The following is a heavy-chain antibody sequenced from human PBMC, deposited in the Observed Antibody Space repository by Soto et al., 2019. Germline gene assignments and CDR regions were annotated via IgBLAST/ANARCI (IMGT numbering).Heavy chain of an antibody. V-gene: IGHV4-30-2*01. CDR1: GGSIGGVGYS. J-gene: IGHJ5*02. CDR2: MYHSGTF. Sequence: TLALTCAVSGGSIGGVGYSWSWIRQPPGGGLEWIGYMYHSGTFLKSPSLKTRLTMSLDMSKNQFSLTLNSMTAADTAVYYCARAQFYSGSGNYNNLMFDAWGQGIQVTVSS. D-gene: IGHD3-10*01. CDR3: ARAQFYSGSGNYNNLMFDA.